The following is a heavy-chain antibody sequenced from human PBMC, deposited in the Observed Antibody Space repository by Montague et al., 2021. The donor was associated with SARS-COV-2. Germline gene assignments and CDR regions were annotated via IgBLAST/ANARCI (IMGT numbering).Heavy chain of an antibody. CDR2: IWKDGRYR. CDR1: GFTFSSYG. V-gene: IGHV3-33*01. CDR3: ARDDSRDGNNFDY. J-gene: IGHJ4*02. Sequence: SLRLSCAASGFTFSSYGMHWVRQAPAKGLEWVAVIWKDGRYRSHAESVKGRFAISRDNSKNTLYLEMNTLRAEDTALYYCARDDSRDGNNFDYWGQGVLVTVSS. D-gene: IGHD5-24*01.